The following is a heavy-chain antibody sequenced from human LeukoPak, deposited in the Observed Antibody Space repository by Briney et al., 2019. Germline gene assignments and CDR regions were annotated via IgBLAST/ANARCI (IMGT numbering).Heavy chain of an antibody. CDR3: ARGFFNFED. CDR1: GFSVSGYY. D-gene: IGHD3-3*01. V-gene: IGHV3-66*02. J-gene: IGHJ4*02. Sequence: GGSLRLSCAASGFSVSGYYMSWVRQAPGRGLEWVSVIYSGGDTTYAASVKGRFTISRDNANNTVDLHMNGLRPEDTGFYYCARGFFNFEDWGRGTLVTVSS. CDR2: IYSGGDT.